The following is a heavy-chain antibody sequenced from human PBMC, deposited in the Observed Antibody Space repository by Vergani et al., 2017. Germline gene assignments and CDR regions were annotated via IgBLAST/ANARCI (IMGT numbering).Heavy chain of an antibody. CDR2: LSTTGGA. CDR1: GVSVTDYN. Sequence: QAQLQESGPGLVKPSETLSLPCHVFGVSVTDYNCNWIRQAPGKGLEWIGSLSTTGGATHASHNPSLKSRVSISVDTSKSQFSLMLTSVTAADSAIYYCAGETHSCQRADRWGQGLLVSVSS. D-gene: IGHD2-2*01. V-gene: IGHV4-59*02. CDR3: AGETHSCQRADR. J-gene: IGHJ5*02.